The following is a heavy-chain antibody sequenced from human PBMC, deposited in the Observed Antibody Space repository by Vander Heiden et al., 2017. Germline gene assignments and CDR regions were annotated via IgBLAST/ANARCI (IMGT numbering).Heavy chain of an antibody. CDR3: AAGVGWVSDS. Sequence: EVQLVESGGGLVQPGGSLSLSCAASGITFSNYWMNWVRRAPGKGLEWVANIKQDGTEKYYVDSVKGRFTISRDNAKRSLYLQMNSLRPEDTAVYYCAAGVGWVSDSWGQGTLVTVSS. D-gene: IGHD1-26*01. V-gene: IGHV3-7*03. J-gene: IGHJ4*02. CDR1: GITFSNYW. CDR2: IKQDGTEK.